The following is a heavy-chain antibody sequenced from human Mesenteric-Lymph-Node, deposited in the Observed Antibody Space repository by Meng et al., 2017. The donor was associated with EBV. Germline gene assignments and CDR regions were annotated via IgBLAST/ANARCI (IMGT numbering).Heavy chain of an antibody. J-gene: IGHJ1*01. CDR3: ARATNTHFFGH. V-gene: IGHV4-34*02. D-gene: IGHD1-1*01. CDR2: SNHRGDT. Sequence: VQLQHWGASPVHLSETLPRAGAVHGTPFSASHWSWIRQPPGTGLEWIGESNHRGDTTYNPSLKSRVTISVDTSKSQFFLNLRSVTAADTAVYFCARATNTHFFGHWGQGTLVTVSS. CDR1: GTPFSASH.